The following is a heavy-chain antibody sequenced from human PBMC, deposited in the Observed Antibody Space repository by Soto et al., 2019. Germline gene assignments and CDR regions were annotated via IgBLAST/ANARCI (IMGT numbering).Heavy chain of an antibody. J-gene: IGHJ6*02. CDR1: GFTFSSYA. Sequence: GGSLRLSCAASGFTFSSYAMHWVRQASGKGLEWVAVIWYDGSHKYYADSVKGRFTISRDNSKNTLYLQMNSLRAEDTAVYYCARFYYDSSGYLPSPYYYYYGMDVWGQGTTVTVSS. CDR2: IWYDGSHK. CDR3: ARFYYDSSGYLPSPYYYYYGMDV. D-gene: IGHD3-22*01. V-gene: IGHV3-33*08.